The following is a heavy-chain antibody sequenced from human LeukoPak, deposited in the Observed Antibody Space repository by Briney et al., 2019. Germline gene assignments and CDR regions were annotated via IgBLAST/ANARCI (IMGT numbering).Heavy chain of an antibody. J-gene: IGHJ4*02. CDR3: ARGSSRALDY. D-gene: IGHD5/OR15-5a*01. CDR2: TYYRSKWYN. CDR1: GDSVSSNGVA. Sequence: SQTLSLTCAISGDSVSSNGVAWNWIRQSPSRGLGWLGRTYYRSKWYNDYAVSVKSRISINADTSKNQFSLQLNSVTPEDTAVYYCARGSSRALDYWGQGTLVTVSS. V-gene: IGHV6-1*01.